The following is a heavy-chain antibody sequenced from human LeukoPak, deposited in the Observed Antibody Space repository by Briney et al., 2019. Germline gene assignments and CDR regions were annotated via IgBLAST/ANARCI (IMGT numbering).Heavy chain of an antibody. J-gene: IGHJ4*02. CDR3: AKYYYDSSGYYSY. CDR1: GFIFSNYE. CDR2: ISSSGNTI. D-gene: IGHD3-22*01. V-gene: IGHV3-48*03. Sequence: GGSLRLSCAASGFIFSNYEMNWVRQAPGKGLEWVSYISSSGNTIYYTDSVKGRFTISRDNAKNSLYLQMNSLRAEDTAVYYCAKYYYDSSGYYSYWGQGTLVIVSS.